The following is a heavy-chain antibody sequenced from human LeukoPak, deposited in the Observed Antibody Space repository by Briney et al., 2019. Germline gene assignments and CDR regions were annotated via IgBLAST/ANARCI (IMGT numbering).Heavy chain of an antibody. J-gene: IGHJ3*02. CDR2: IYQSGSA. D-gene: IGHD3-22*01. Sequence: SETLSLTCGVSGASVSSIGYSWSWIRQPPGRGLGWIGFIYQSGSASYNPSLQSRVTISIDKSKNQFSLNLSSVTAADTAVYYCARNSYYDNSGEGAFDIWGQGTMVTVSS. V-gene: IGHV4-30-2*01. CDR3: ARNSYYDNSGEGAFDI. CDR1: GASVSSIGYS.